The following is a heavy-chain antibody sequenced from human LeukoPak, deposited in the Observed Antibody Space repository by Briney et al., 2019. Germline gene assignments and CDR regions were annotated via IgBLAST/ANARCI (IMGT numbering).Heavy chain of an antibody. V-gene: IGHV3-13*01. Sequence: GGSLRLSCAASGFTFSSYAMHWVRQATGKGLEWVSAIGTAGDTYYPGSVKGRFTISKENAKNSLYLQMNSLRAGNTAVYYCARSINYYDSSGLNAFDIWGQGTMVTVSS. CDR2: IGTAGDT. CDR1: GFTFSSYA. J-gene: IGHJ3*02. D-gene: IGHD3-22*01. CDR3: ARSINYYDSSGLNAFDI.